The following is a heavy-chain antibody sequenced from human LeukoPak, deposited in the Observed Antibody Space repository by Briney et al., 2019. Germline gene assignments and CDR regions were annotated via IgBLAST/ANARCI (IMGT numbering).Heavy chain of an antibody. CDR1: GFTFSSYA. Sequence: GGSLRLSCAASGFTFSSYAMSWVRQAPGKGLEWVPAISGSGGSTYYADSVKGRFTISRDNSKNTLYLQMNSLRAEDTAVYYCAKDPIAAAGTFYYYGMDVWGQGTTVTVSS. J-gene: IGHJ6*02. CDR3: AKDPIAAAGTFYYYGMDV. V-gene: IGHV3-23*01. CDR2: ISGSGGST. D-gene: IGHD6-13*01.